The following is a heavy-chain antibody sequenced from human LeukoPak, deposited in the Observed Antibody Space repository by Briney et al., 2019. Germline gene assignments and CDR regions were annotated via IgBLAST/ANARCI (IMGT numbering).Heavy chain of an antibody. CDR3: ARFNWNCSGGSCYPDY. D-gene: IGHD2-15*01. CDR1: GGSISSSSYY. V-gene: IGHV4-39*07. J-gene: IGHJ4*02. CDR2: IYYSGST. Sequence: KSSETLSLACTVSGGSISSSSYYWGWIRQPPGKGLEWIGSIYYSGSTYYNPSLKSRVTISVDTSKNQFSLKLSSVTAADTAVYYCARFNWNCSGGSCYPDYWGQGTLVTASS.